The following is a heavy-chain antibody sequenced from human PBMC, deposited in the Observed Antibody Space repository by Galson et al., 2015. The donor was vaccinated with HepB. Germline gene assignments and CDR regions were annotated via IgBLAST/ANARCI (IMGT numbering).Heavy chain of an antibody. D-gene: IGHD6-13*01. CDR3: ARLTPPYSSNWYYYYYGMDV. V-gene: IGHV1-18*04. CDR2: INTYNGNT. Sequence: SVKVSCKASGSSFTSYGINWLRQAPGQGFEWMGWINTYNGNTKYAQRFQGRVTMTTDTSTSTANMELRSLRSDDTAVYYCARLTPPYSSNWYYYYYGMDVWGQGTTVTVSS. CDR1: GSSFTSYG. J-gene: IGHJ6*02.